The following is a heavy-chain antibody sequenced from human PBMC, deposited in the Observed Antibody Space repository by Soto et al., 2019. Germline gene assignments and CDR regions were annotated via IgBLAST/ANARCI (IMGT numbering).Heavy chain of an antibody. V-gene: IGHV4-59*01. Sequence: PSETLSLTCTVSGGSISSYYWSWIRQPPGKGLEWIGYIYYSGSTNYNPSLKSRVTITVDTSKNQFSLNLSSVTAADTAVYYCARAQTGGYYYMDVCGKGTTVTVSS. CDR3: ARAQTGGYYYMDV. J-gene: IGHJ6*03. CDR1: GGSISSYY. D-gene: IGHD3-10*01. CDR2: IYYSGST.